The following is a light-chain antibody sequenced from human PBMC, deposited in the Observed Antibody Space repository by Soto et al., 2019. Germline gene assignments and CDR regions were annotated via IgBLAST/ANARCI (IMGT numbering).Light chain of an antibody. CDR2: AAS. V-gene: IGKV1-27*01. Sequence: DIQMTQSPSSLSASVGDRVTITCRAGQDISIYLAWYQQKPGKVPKLLISAASTLQSGIPSRFSGSGSGTEFTLTISSLQPEDVETDYCQKYDDAPLTFGGGTKVEIK. J-gene: IGKJ4*01. CDR3: QKYDDAPLT. CDR1: QDISIY.